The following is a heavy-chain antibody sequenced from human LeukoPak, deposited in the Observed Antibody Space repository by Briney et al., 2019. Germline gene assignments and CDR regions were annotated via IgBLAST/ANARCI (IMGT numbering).Heavy chain of an antibody. J-gene: IGHJ6*03. V-gene: IGHV4-4*07. CDR2: IYTSGSP. CDR3: ARPPRNYYYYMDV. CDR1: GGSISSYY. Sequence: PSETLSLTCTVSGGSISSYYWSWIRQPAGKGLEWIGRIYTSGSPNYNPSLKSRVTMSVDTSKNQFSLKLSSVTAADAAVYYCARPPRNYYYYMDVWGKGTTVTVSS.